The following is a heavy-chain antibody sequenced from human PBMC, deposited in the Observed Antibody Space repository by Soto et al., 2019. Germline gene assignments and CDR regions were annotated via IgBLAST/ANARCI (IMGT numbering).Heavy chain of an antibody. CDR2: ISYDGSNK. CDR3: AREGNSVDTAMVKRY. CDR1: GFTFSSYA. J-gene: IGHJ4*02. V-gene: IGHV3-30-3*01. D-gene: IGHD5-18*01. Sequence: GGSLRLSCAASGFTFSSYAMHWVRQAPGKGLEWVAVISYDGSNKYYADSVKGRFTISRDNSKNTLYLQMNSLRAEDTAVYYCAREGNSVDTAMVKRYWGQGTLVTVSS.